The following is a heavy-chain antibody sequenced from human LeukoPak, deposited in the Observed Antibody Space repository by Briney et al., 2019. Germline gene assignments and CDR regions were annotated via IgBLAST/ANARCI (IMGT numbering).Heavy chain of an antibody. CDR3: ARDKPTYRNYYDSSGYYPPAWYY. V-gene: IGHV3-11*06. J-gene: IGHJ4*02. Sequence: GGSLRLSCAASGFTFSDYYMSWIRQAPGKGLEWVSYISSSTYTNQADPVKGRFTISRDNAKNSMYLQMNSLRAEDTAVYYCARDKPTYRNYYDSSGYYPPAWYYWGQGTLVTVSS. D-gene: IGHD3-22*01. CDR1: GFTFSDYY. CDR2: ISSSTYT.